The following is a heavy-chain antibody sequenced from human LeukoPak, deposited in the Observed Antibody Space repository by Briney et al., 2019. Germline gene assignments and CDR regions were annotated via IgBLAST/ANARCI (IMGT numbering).Heavy chain of an antibody. V-gene: IGHV3-30*18. CDR2: ISYDGSNK. J-gene: IGHJ5*02. D-gene: IGHD6-19*01. Sequence: QPGGSLRLSCAASGFTFSSYGMHWVRQALGKGLEWVAVISYDGSNKYYADSVKGRFTISRDNSKNTLYLQMNSLRAEDTAVYYCAKDQSDSSGANWFDPWGQGTLVTVSS. CDR1: GFTFSSYG. CDR3: AKDQSDSSGANWFDP.